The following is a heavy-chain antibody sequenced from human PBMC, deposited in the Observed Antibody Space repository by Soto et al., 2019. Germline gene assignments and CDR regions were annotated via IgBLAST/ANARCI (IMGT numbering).Heavy chain of an antibody. V-gene: IGHV4-39*01. J-gene: IGHJ4*02. CDR1: GGSVTNSSYY. D-gene: IGHD4-17*01. CDR2: VYYRGRS. Sequence: ETLSLTCTVXGGSVTNSSYYWGWIRQSPGKGLEWIGSVYYRGRSYSKSSVKSRVTISVDTSKNRFSLSLNSVTASDTAVYFCVSQRTTVPTQAYFDYWGPGALVTVSS. CDR3: VSQRTTVPTQAYFDY.